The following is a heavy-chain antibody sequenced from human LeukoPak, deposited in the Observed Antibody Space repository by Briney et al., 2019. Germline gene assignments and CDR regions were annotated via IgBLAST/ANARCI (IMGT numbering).Heavy chain of an antibody. Sequence: GASVKVSCKASGGTFSSYAISWVRQAPGQGLEWMGGIIPIFGTANYAQKFQGRVTITTDESTSTAHMELSSLRSEDTAVYYCARLAAAGSDNYWGQGTLVTVSS. CDR3: ARLAAAGSDNY. V-gene: IGHV1-69*05. J-gene: IGHJ4*02. CDR1: GGTFSSYA. CDR2: IIPIFGTA. D-gene: IGHD6-13*01.